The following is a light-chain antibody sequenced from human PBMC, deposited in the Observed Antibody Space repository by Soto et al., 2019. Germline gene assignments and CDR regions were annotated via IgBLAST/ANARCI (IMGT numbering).Light chain of an antibody. J-gene: IGKJ5*01. CDR1: QSVGSN. Sequence: ISLSPPTLAAPPGEGPTLSCRSSQSVGSNLAWYQQKPGQAPRLLIYGASTRATGIPARFSGSGSGTEFTLTISILQAEDFAVYRCQLYECLPRSFGQRTLLEV. CDR2: GAS. CDR3: QLYECLPRS. V-gene: IGKV3-15*01.